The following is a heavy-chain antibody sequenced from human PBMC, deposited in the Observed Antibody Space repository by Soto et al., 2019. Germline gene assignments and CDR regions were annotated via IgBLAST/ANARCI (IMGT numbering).Heavy chain of an antibody. V-gene: IGHV3-53*01. CDR1: GFTVSTNH. J-gene: IGHJ4*02. CDR3: ARLLYGGLDY. Sequence: GGSLRLSCAASGFTVSTNHMSWVRQAPGKGLQWVSLIYSGIGTSYAGSVKGRFTISKDNSKNTLYLQMNNLRAEDTAVYSCARLLYGGLDYWGQGTLVTVSS. CDR2: IYSGIGT. D-gene: IGHD2-2*02.